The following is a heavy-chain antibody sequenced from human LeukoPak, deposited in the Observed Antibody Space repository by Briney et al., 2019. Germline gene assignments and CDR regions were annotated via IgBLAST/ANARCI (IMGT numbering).Heavy chain of an antibody. D-gene: IGHD2-21*02. CDR3: ARDHGASTYCGGDCYRNDAFDI. J-gene: IGHJ3*02. V-gene: IGHV3-21*01. Sequence: GGSLRLSCAASGFTFSIYSMKWVRQAPGKGLEGVSSISSSSSYIYYADSVKGRFTISRDNAKNSLYLQMNSLRAEDTAVYYCARDHGASTYCGGDCYRNDAFDIWGQGTMVTVSS. CDR2: ISSSSSYI. CDR1: GFTFSIYS.